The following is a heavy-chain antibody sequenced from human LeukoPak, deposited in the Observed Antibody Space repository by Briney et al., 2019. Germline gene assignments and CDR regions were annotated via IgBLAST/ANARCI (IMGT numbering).Heavy chain of an antibody. D-gene: IGHD6-13*01. CDR3: ARAFHPIAAADY. CDR2: INPNSGGT. V-gene: IGHV1-2*02. CDR1: GYTFTGYY. Sequence: ASVKVSCKASGYTFTGYYMHWVRQAPGQGLEWMGWINPNSGGTNYAQKFQGRVTMTRDTSISTAYMELSRLRSDDTAVYYCARAFHPIAAADYWGQGTLVTVSS. J-gene: IGHJ4*02.